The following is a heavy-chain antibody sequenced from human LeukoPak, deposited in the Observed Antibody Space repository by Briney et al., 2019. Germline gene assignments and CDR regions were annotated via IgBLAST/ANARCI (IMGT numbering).Heavy chain of an antibody. J-gene: IGHJ4*02. V-gene: IGHV3-9*01. Sequence: GRSLRLSCAASGFTFDDYAMHWVRQAPGKGLEWVSGISWNSGSIGYADSVKGRFTISRDNAKKSLYLQMNSLRAEDTAVYYRARDTPVSAGYFDYWGRGILVTVSS. CDR3: ARDTPVSAGYFDY. D-gene: IGHD2-21*02. CDR2: ISWNSGSI. CDR1: GFTFDDYA.